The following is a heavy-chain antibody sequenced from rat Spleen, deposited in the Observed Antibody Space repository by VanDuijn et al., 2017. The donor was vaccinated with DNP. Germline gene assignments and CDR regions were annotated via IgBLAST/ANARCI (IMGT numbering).Heavy chain of an antibody. V-gene: IGHV5-22*01. CDR3: ARRYYGSYFDY. J-gene: IGHJ2*01. CDR1: GFTFSDYY. CDR2: ISYNGGST. D-gene: IGHD1-6*01. Sequence: EVQLVESGGGLVQPGRSLKLSCAASGFTFSDYYMAWVRQAPTKSLEWVAYISYNGGSTYYGDSVKGRFTISRDNAKTTLYLQMNSLRSEDMATYYCARRYYGSYFDYWGQGVMVTVSS.